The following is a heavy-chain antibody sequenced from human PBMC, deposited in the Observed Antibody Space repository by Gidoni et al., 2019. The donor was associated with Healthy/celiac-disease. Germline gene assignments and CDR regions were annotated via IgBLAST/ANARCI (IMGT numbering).Heavy chain of an antibody. D-gene: IGHD3-22*01. CDR3: ARARDYYDSSGYLAYYFDY. CDR1: GYTFTSSY. CDR2: INPSGGST. J-gene: IGHJ4*02. Sequence: QVQLVQSGAEVKKPGASVKVSCKASGYTFTSSYMHWVRQAPGQGLEWMGIINPSGGSTSYAQKFQGRVTMTRDTSTSTVYMELSSLRSEDTAVYYCARARDYYDSSGYLAYYFDYWGQGTLVTVSS. V-gene: IGHV1-46*03.